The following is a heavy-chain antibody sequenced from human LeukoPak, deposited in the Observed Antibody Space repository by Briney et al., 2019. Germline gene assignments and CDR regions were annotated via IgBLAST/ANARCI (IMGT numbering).Heavy chain of an antibody. CDR1: GYTFTGYY. CDR2: INLNSGAT. D-gene: IGHD6-13*01. Sequence: ASVKVSCKASGYTFTGYYMHWVRQAPAQGPEWLGWINLNSGATNYALKFHGRVTMTRDTSISTVYMELSSLRSDDTALYYCARDRYSSSWYGLDYWGQGTLVTVSS. V-gene: IGHV1-2*02. J-gene: IGHJ4*02. CDR3: ARDRYSSSWYGLDY.